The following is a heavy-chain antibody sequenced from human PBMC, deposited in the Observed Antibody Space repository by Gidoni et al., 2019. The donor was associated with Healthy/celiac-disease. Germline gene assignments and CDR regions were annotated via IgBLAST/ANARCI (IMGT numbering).Heavy chain of an antibody. D-gene: IGHD2-15*01. CDR3: AKDIWRSGGSPRGNWFDP. J-gene: IGHJ5*02. V-gene: IGHV3-43*02. Sequence: EVQLVESGGGVVQPGGSLRLSCAASGFTFDDYAMHWVRQAPGKGLEWVSLISGDGGSTYYADSVKGRFTISRDNSKNSLYLQMNSLRTEDTALYYCAKDIWRSGGSPRGNWFDPWGQGTLVTVSS. CDR2: ISGDGGST. CDR1: GFTFDDYA.